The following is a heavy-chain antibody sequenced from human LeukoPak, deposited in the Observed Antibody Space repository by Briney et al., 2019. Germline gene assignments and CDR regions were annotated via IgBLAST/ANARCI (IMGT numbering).Heavy chain of an antibody. D-gene: IGHD6-13*01. CDR1: GGSLSSGGYY. V-gene: IGHV4-31*03. J-gene: IGHJ4*02. CDR3: ARVPGRYSSSWLSVPATFDY. Sequence: SQTLSLTCTVSGGSLSSGGYYWSWIRQHPGKGLEWIGYINYSGSTYYNPSLKSRFTISVDTSKDQFSLKLSSVTAADTAVYYCARVPGRYSSSWLSVPATFDYWGQGTLVTVSS. CDR2: INYSGST.